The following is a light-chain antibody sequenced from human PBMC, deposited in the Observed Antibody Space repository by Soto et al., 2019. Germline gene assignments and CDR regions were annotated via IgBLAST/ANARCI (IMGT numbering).Light chain of an antibody. Sequence: DIVMTQSPLSLPVTPGEPASISCRSSQSLLHSNGYNYLDWYLQKPGQSPQLLIYLGSNRASGVPYRVSGSGSGTDFTLKISRVEAEDVGVYYCMQGLQSRTFGQGTKLEIK. J-gene: IGKJ2*01. V-gene: IGKV2-28*01. CDR3: MQGLQSRT. CDR1: QSLLHSNGYNY. CDR2: LGS.